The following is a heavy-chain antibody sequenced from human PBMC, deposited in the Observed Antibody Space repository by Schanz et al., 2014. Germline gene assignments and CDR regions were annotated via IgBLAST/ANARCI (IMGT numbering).Heavy chain of an antibody. V-gene: IGHV4-59*01. CDR2: VFYSGTT. CDR1: GGSINSYY. D-gene: IGHD2-2*01. J-gene: IGHJ6*02. Sequence: QMQLQESGPGLVKPSETLSLTCTVSGGSINSYYWNWIRQSPGGGLEWIGFVFYSGTTNYNPSLRGRVTMSIDSSKTCFSLNLSSLTPADTPVYYCVGKSLTSWKSSYYALDVWGQGTTVTVS. CDR3: VGKSLTSWKSSYYALDV.